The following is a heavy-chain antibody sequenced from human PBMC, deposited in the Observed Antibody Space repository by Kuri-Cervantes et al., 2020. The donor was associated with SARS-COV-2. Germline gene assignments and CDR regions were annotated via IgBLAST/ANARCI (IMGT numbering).Heavy chain of an antibody. CDR3: ARALPWDLRGNDAFDI. D-gene: IGHD1-26*01. J-gene: IGHJ3*02. V-gene: IGHV4-34*01. CDR2: INDSGST. CDR1: GGSFSGYY. Sequence: GSLRLSCAVYGGSFSGYYWSWIRQPPGKGLEWIGEINDSGSTNYNPSLKSRATISVDTSKNQFSLKLSSVTAADTAVYYCARALPWDLRGNDAFDIWGQGTMVTVSS.